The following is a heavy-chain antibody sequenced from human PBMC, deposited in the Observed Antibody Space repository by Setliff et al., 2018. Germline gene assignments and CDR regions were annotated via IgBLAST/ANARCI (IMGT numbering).Heavy chain of an antibody. Sequence: PSETLSLTCSASGDSINSGTYYWSWFRQSAGKGLEWIGRIYTGGSTNYNPSLKSRVTISLDTSKNHFSLTLTSVTAADTAVYYCARGRGLEWLPESWFDPWGQGTLVTVS. CDR2: IYTGGST. D-gene: IGHD3-3*01. V-gene: IGHV4-61*02. CDR3: ARGRGLEWLPESWFDP. J-gene: IGHJ5*02. CDR1: GDSINSGTYY.